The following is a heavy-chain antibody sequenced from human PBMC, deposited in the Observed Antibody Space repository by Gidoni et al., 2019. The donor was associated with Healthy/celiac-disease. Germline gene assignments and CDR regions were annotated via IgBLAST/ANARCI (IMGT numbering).Heavy chain of an antibody. V-gene: IGHV5-51*01. CDR3: ARGMGGAVAGFGRNWFDP. J-gene: IGHJ5*02. Sequence: DVQLVQSGAEVKKPGESLKISCKGSGYSFPSYWLGWARTMPGKGLEWMGIIYPGDSDTRYSPSFQGKVTISADKSISTAYLQWSSLKAADTAMYYCARGMGGAVAGFGRNWFDPWGQGTLVTVSS. D-gene: IGHD6-19*01. CDR1: GYSFPSYW. CDR2: IYPGDSDT.